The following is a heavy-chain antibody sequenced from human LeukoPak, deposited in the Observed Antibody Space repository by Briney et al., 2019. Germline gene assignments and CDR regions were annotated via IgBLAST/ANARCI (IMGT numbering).Heavy chain of an antibody. V-gene: IGHV3-11*06. CDR1: GFTFSDYY. J-gene: IGHJ4*02. Sequence: GGSLRLSCAASGFTFSDYYMSWIRQAPGKGLEWVSYISSSSSYTNYADSVKGRFTISRDNAKNSLYLQMNSLRAEDTAVYYCARTYRPHYYDSSGYYDYWGQGTLVTVSS. CDR2: ISSSSSYT. D-gene: IGHD3-22*01. CDR3: ARTYRPHYYDSSGYYDY.